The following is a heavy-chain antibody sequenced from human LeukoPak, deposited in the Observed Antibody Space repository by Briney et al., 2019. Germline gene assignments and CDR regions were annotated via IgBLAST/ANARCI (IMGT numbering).Heavy chain of an antibody. Sequence: QPGGSLSLSCAASGFTFSTHWMYWVRQAPGKEFVWVSRISGDGSLTSYADFVRGRFTISRDNAKETLYLQMTSLRVEDTAVYSCASLLTPYHGSGGGGMDVWGQGTTVTVSS. V-gene: IGHV3-74*01. D-gene: IGHD3-10*01. CDR2: ISGDGSLT. J-gene: IGHJ6*02. CDR1: GFTFSTHW. CDR3: ASLLTPYHGSGGGGMDV.